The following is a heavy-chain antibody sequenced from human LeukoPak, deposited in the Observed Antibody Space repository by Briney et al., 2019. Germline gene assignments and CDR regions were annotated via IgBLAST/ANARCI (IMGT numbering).Heavy chain of an antibody. CDR3: ARDTEGYIYGYYYYGMDV. V-gene: IGHV3-43*02. CDR1: GFTFDDYA. Sequence: PGGSLRLSCAASGFTFDDYAMLWVRQAPGKGLEWVSLISGDSHSTFYADSVKGRFTISRDNSKNSLYLQMNSLRSDDTALYYCARDTEGYIYGYYYYGMDVWGQGTTVTVSS. CDR2: ISGDSHST. D-gene: IGHD5-18*01. J-gene: IGHJ6*02.